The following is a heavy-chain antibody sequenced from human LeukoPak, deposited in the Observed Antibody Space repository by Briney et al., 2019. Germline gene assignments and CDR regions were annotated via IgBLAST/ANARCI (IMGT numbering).Heavy chain of an antibody. J-gene: IGHJ4*02. CDR1: GFSFSSYW. CDR2: IKQDGSEK. Sequence: GGSLRLSCAASGFSFSSYWMSWVRQAPGKGLEWVANIKQDGSEKYYVDSVKGRFTISRDNSKNTLYLQMNSLRADDTAVYYCAKDRSAVRGAPEYFDYWGQGTLVTVSS. V-gene: IGHV3-7*01. D-gene: IGHD3-10*01. CDR3: AKDRSAVRGAPEYFDY.